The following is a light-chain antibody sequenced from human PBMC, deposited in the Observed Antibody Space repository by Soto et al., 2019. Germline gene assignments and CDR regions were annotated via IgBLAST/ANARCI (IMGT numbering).Light chain of an antibody. CDR3: HSYTSSNNRV. CDR1: SSDIGAFNY. J-gene: IGLJ2*01. CDR2: GVS. Sequence: QSALTQPASVSGSPGQSITISCTGTSSDIGAFNYVSWYQHHPGKAPKVIIYGVSNRPSGVSNRFSGSKSGNTASLTIPGLQAEDEADYYCHSYTSSNNRVFGGGTQLTVL. V-gene: IGLV2-14*01.